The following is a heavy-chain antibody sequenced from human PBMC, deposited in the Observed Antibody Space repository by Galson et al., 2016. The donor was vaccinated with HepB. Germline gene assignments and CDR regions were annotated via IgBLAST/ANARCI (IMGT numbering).Heavy chain of an antibody. Sequence: SLRLSCAASGFTFSSYSMNWVRQAPGKGLEWVSSISSSSYRYYADSVKGRFTISRDNAKNSLYLQMNSLGVEDTAVYYCARVYGYDFWPFDYWGQGTLVTVSS. V-gene: IGHV3-21*01. CDR1: GFTFSSYS. CDR3: ARVYGYDFWPFDY. J-gene: IGHJ4*02. D-gene: IGHD3-3*01. CDR2: ISSSSYR.